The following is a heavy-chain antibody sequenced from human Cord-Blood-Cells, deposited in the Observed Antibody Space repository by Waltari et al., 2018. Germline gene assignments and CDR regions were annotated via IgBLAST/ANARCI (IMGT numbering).Heavy chain of an antibody. CDR2: INQDGGP. J-gene: IGHJ4*02. CDR3: ARGPNYYDRSGYSGYFVLDY. CDR1: GGSFSGYY. V-gene: IGHV4-34*01. Sequence: QVQLQQWGAGLLKPSETLSLTCAVYGGSFSGYYWSWIRQPPGKGLEWIGEINQDGGPNYNPSFKSRVTISVDTSKNQFSLKLSSGTAAETAVYYCARGPNYYDRSGYSGYFVLDYWGQGTLVTVSS. D-gene: IGHD3-22*01.